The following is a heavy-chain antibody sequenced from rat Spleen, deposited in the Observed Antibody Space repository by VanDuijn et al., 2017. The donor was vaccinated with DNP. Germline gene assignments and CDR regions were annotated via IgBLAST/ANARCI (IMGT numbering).Heavy chain of an antibody. J-gene: IGHJ4*01. V-gene: IGHV2-41*01. D-gene: IGHD1-12*02. CDR1: GFSLTGYN. CDR2: IWNTGGT. CDR3: TRDQDYYYDGGYYPTMDA. Sequence: QVQLKESGPGLVQPSQTLSLTCTVAGFSLTGYNVHWVRQPPGKGLEWMGIIWNTGGTRYNSALKSRLTIIKDTSKSQVFLKMNSLQTADTGTYYCTRDQDYYYDGGYYPTMDAWGQGTSVTVSS.